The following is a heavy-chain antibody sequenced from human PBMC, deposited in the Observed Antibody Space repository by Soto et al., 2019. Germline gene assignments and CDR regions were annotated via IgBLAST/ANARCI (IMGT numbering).Heavy chain of an antibody. CDR2: IWYDGSNK. Sequence: QVQLVESGGGVVQPGRSLRLSCAASGFTFSSYGMHWVRQAPGKGLEWVAVIWYDGSNKYYADSVKGRFTISRDNSKNTLYLQMNSLRAEDTAVYYCARDMTAQWLLPDYWGQGTLVTVSS. CDR3: ARDMTAQWLLPDY. V-gene: IGHV3-33*01. D-gene: IGHD3-22*01. J-gene: IGHJ4*02. CDR1: GFTFSSYG.